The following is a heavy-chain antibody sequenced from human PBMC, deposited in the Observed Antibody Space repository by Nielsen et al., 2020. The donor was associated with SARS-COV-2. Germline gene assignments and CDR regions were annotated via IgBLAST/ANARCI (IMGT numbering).Heavy chain of an antibody. Sequence: SMKVSCKASGGTFSSYAISWVRQAPGQGLEWMGGIIPIFGTANYAQKFQGRVTITADESTSTAYMELSSLRSEDTAVYHCARVAGWDLGYCSGGSCYEPDYWGQGTLVTVSS. CDR3: ARVAGWDLGYCSGGSCYEPDY. D-gene: IGHD2-15*01. CDR2: IIPIFGTA. CDR1: GGTFSSYA. J-gene: IGHJ4*02. V-gene: IGHV1-69*13.